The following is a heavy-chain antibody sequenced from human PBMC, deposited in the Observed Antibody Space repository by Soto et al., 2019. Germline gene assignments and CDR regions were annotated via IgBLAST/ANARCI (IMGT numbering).Heavy chain of an antibody. D-gene: IGHD6-13*01. J-gene: IGHJ4*02. V-gene: IGHV3-23*01. CDR1: GFTFSSHA. CDR3: AKGTRAAAGTSYYFDY. Sequence: EVQLLESGGGLVQPGGSLRLSCAASGFTFSSHAMNWVRQAPGKGLEWVSGIRGSGGSTFYADSVKGRFTISRDNSKNTQYQQMNSLRAEDTAVYYCAKGTRAAAGTSYYFDYWGQGTLVTVSS. CDR2: IRGSGGST.